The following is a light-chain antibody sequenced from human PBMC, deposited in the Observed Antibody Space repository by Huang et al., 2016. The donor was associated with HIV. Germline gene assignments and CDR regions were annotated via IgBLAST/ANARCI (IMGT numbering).Light chain of an antibody. CDR2: DAS. CDR3: QQRSKGRT. CDR1: QSVSSY. J-gene: IGKJ3*01. Sequence: EIVFTQSPATLSFSPGERATLSCRSSQSVSSYLACYQQKPGQAPRLLIYDASNRATGIPAWFSGSGAGKDFTLTISSLEPEDFAVYYCQQRSKGRTFGPGTKVDIK. V-gene: IGKV3-11*01.